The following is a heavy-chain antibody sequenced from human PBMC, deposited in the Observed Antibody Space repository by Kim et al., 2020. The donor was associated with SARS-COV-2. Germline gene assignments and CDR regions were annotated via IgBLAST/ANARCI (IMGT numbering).Heavy chain of an antibody. Sequence: SGSTNYTPSLKSRVSISRDSSQHQFSLKLRSVTAADSAMYYCAKGAGWYDYWGQGTLVTVSS. V-gene: IGHV4-59*09. CDR3: AKGAGWYDY. CDR2: SGST. D-gene: IGHD6-19*01. J-gene: IGHJ4*02.